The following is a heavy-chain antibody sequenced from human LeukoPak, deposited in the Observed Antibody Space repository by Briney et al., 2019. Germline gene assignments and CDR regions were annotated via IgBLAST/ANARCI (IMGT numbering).Heavy chain of an antibody. CDR1: GFTFSSYA. CDR2: ISYDGSNK. V-gene: IGHV3-30-3*01. J-gene: IGHJ3*02. CDR3: AREGGSRPTEGHAFDI. D-gene: IGHD1-26*01. Sequence: PGRSLRLSCAASGFTFSSYAMHWVRQAPGKGLEWVAVISYDGSNKYYADSVKGRFTISRDNSKNTLYLQMNSLRAEDTAVYYCAREGGSRPTEGHAFDIWGQGTMVTVSS.